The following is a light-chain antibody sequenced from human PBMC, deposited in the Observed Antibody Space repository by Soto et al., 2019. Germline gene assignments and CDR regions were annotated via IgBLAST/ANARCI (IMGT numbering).Light chain of an antibody. CDR2: AAS. Sequence: IQLPHSPVSLSASVGDRVTLTCRASQGISSSLAWYQQKPGKAPKLLIYAASTLQSGVPSRFSGSGSGTDFTLTISSLQPEDFATYYCQQLNSYQITFGQGTRLEI. V-gene: IGKV1-9*01. J-gene: IGKJ5*01. CDR1: QGISSS. CDR3: QQLNSYQIT.